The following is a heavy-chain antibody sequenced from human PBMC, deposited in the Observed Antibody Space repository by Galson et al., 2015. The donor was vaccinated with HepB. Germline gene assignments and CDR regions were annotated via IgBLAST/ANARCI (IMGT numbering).Heavy chain of an antibody. Sequence: SLRLSCAASGFTFSSYGMHWVRQAPGKGLEWVAFIRYDGSNKYYADSVKGRFTISRDNSKNTLYLQMNSLRAEDTAVYYCAKSGTYSSSWYGYYFDYWGQGTLVTVSS. D-gene: IGHD6-13*01. CDR2: IRYDGSNK. CDR3: AKSGTYSSSWYGYYFDY. V-gene: IGHV3-30*02. CDR1: GFTFSSYG. J-gene: IGHJ4*02.